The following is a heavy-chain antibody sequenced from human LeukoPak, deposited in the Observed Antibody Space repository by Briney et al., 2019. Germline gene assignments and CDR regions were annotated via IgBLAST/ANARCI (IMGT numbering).Heavy chain of an antibody. Sequence: PGGSLRLSCAASGFTFSSYAMHWVRQAPGKGLEWVAVISYDGSNKYYADSVKGRFTISRDNSKNTLYLQMNSLRAEDTVVYYCAKDLEGGNSPDPWGQGTLVTVSS. CDR1: GFTFSSYA. CDR3: AKDLEGGNSPDP. D-gene: IGHD4-23*01. V-gene: IGHV3-30-3*01. CDR2: ISYDGSNK. J-gene: IGHJ5*02.